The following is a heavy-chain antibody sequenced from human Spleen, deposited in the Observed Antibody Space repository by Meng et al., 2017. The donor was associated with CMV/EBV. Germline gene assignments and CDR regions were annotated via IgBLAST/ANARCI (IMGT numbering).Heavy chain of an antibody. V-gene: IGHV3-48*03. CDR3: ATQGPSYSSSSPYYYYGMDV. J-gene: IGHJ6*02. D-gene: IGHD6-6*01. CDR1: GFTFSSYE. CDR2: ISSSGSTI. Sequence: GGSLRLSCAASGFTFSSYEMNWVRQAPGKGLEWVSYISSSGSTIYYADSVKGRFTISRDNAKNSLYLQMNSLRAEDTAVYYCATQGPSYSSSSPYYYYGMDVWGQGTTVTVSS.